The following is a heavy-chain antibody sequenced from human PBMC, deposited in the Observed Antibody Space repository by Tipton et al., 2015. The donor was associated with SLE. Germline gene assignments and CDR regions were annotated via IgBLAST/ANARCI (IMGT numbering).Heavy chain of an antibody. V-gene: IGHV6-1*01. CDR3: SRGRNSGFDL. Sequence: TLSLTCAISGDSASSNTVAWNWIRQSPSRGLEWLGRTYYRSKWYNDYAASVRSRITVNPDTSKNQFSLQLSSVTPEDTAVYFCSRGRNSGFDLWGQGTLVTVSS. CDR1: GDSASSNTVA. D-gene: IGHD1-26*01. J-gene: IGHJ4*02. CDR2: TYYRSKWYN.